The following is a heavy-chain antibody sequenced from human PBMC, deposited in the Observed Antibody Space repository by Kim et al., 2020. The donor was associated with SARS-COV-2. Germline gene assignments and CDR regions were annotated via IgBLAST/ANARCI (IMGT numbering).Heavy chain of an antibody. V-gene: IGHV3-66*01. J-gene: IGHJ4*02. CDR1: GFTVSSNY. D-gene: IGHD4-17*01. CDR2: IYSGGST. Sequence: GGSLRLSCAASGFTVSSNYMSWVRLAPGKGLEWVSVIYSGGSTYYADAVKGRFTISRDNSKNTLYLQMNSLRAEDTAVYYCARGVHDYGDYVLDYWGQGTLVTVSS. CDR3: ARGVHDYGDYVLDY.